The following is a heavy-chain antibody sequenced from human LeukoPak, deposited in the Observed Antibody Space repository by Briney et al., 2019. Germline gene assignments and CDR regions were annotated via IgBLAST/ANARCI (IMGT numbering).Heavy chain of an antibody. Sequence: ASVRVSCKASGGTFSSYAISWVRQAPGQGLEWMGRIIPILGIANYAQKFQGRVTITADKSTSTAYMELSSLRSEDTAVYYCARDRYCSSTSCYSWFDPWGQGTLVTVSS. CDR1: GGTFSSYA. D-gene: IGHD2-2*02. CDR3: ARDRYCSSTSCYSWFDP. V-gene: IGHV1-69*04. J-gene: IGHJ5*02. CDR2: IIPILGIA.